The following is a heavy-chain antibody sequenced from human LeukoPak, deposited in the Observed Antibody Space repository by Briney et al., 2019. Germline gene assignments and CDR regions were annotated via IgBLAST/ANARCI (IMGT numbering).Heavy chain of an antibody. J-gene: IGHJ4*02. CDR2: ISTGSRYI. D-gene: IGHD4-17*01. Sequence: PGGSLRLSCAVSGFTLSSYSMNWVRQAPGKGLEWVSYISTGSRYIYYADSVKGRFTMSRDNAKNSLFLQMNSLRPEDTAVYYCARATAYGDYTFGFDYWGQGSLVTVSS. CDR3: ARATAYGDYTFGFDY. V-gene: IGHV3-21*01. CDR1: GFTLSSYS.